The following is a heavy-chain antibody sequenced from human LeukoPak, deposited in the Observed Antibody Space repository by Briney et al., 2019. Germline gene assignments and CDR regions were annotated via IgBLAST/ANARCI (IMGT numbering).Heavy chain of an antibody. CDR1: XXXXXXXX. V-gene: IGHV3-74*01. J-gene: IGHJ4*02. Sequence: PGGSLRLSCAASXXXXXXXXXXXVXXXXXXXXVXVSCXNGDXSRTSYADSXKXRFTISRDNAKNTLYLQMNSLRAEDTAVYYCAGDRGAAAADYWGQGTLVTVSS. CDR3: AGDRGAAAADY. D-gene: IGHD6-13*01. CDR2: XNGDXSRT.